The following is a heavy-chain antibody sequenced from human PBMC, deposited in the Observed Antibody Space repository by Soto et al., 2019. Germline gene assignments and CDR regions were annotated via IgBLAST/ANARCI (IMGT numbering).Heavy chain of an antibody. Sequence: QLQLQESGSGLVKPSQTLSLTCAVSGGSISSGGYSWTWIRQPPGKGLEWIGYIYHSGSAYYNPSLKSRVTISVDRSKNPFSLKLRSVTAADTAVYYCARAHYGDYGYGMDVWGQGTTVTVSS. J-gene: IGHJ6*02. V-gene: IGHV4-30-2*01. CDR3: ARAHYGDYGYGMDV. D-gene: IGHD4-17*01. CDR1: GGSISSGGYS. CDR2: IYHSGSA.